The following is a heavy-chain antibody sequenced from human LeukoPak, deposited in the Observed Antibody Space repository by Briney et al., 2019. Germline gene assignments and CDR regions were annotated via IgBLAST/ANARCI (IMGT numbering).Heavy chain of an antibody. J-gene: IGHJ4*02. CDR3: AKDSYSKGDY. Sequence: GGSLRLSCAASDVSINSNWMSWVRQAPGKGPEWVASISPDGSQQYYVDSVKGRFTISRDNAKNSLYLQMNSLRAEDTGVYYCAKDSYSKGDYWGQGVLVTVSS. D-gene: IGHD5-18*01. CDR2: ISPDGSQQ. CDR1: DVSINSNW. V-gene: IGHV3-7*01.